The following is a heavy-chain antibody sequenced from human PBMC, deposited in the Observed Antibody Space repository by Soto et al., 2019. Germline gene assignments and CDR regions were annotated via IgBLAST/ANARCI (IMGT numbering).Heavy chain of an antibody. Sequence: SETRSRTWTVSGGSISSSIYYWVWIRQPPGKGLEWIGSIYYSGSTYYNPSLKSRVTISVDTSKNQFSLKLSSVTAADTAVYYCARQPRIAVAGTRFDPWGQGTLVTVSS. D-gene: IGHD6-19*01. CDR2: IYYSGST. V-gene: IGHV4-39*01. CDR3: ARQPRIAVAGTRFDP. J-gene: IGHJ5*02. CDR1: GGSISSSIYY.